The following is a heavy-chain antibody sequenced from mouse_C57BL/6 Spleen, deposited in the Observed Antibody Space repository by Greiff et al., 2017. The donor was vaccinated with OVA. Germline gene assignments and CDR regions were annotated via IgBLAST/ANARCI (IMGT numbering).Heavy chain of an antibody. CDR3: TRLNYHVGSYFDY. CDR2: IYPGNSDT. D-gene: IGHD2-1*01. CDR1: GYTFTSYW. Sequence: EVQLQQSGTVLARPGASVKMSCKPSGYTFTSYWMHWVKQRPGQGLEWIGAIYPGNSDTSYNQKFKGKAKLTAVTSASTAYMELSSLTNEDSAVYYCTRLNYHVGSYFDYWGQGTTLTVSS. J-gene: IGHJ2*01. V-gene: IGHV1-5*01.